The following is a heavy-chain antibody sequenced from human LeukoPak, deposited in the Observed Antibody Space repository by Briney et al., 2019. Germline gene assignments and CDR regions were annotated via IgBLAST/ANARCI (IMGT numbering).Heavy chain of an antibody. CDR2: ISSSSSTI. CDR1: GFTFSSYS. Sequence: GGSLRLSXAASGFTFSSYSMNWVGQAPGKGLEWVSYISSSSSTIYYADSVKGRFTISRDNAKNSLYLQMNSLRAEDTAVYYCARDGGYGDLDYWGQGTLVTVSS. CDR3: ARDGGYGDLDY. D-gene: IGHD5-12*01. J-gene: IGHJ4*02. V-gene: IGHV3-48*04.